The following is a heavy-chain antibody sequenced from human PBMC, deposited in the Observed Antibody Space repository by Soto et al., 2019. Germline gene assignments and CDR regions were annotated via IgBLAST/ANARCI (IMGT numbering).Heavy chain of an antibody. D-gene: IGHD6-13*01. V-gene: IGHV3-23*01. J-gene: IGHJ4*02. CDR1: GFTFSSYA. CDR3: AKDLGSFYFDY. CDR2: ISGSGGST. Sequence: GGSLRLSCAASGFTFSSYAMSWVRQAPGKGLEWVSGISGSGGSTYYEDSVKGWFTISRDNSKNTLYLQMNSLRAEDTAVYYCAKDLGSFYFDYWGQGTLVTVSS.